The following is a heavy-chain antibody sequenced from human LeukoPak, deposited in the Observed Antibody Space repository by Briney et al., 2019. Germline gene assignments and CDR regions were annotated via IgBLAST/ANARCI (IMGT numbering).Heavy chain of an antibody. D-gene: IGHD2-2*01. Sequence: PGGSLRLSCAASGFTFSSYAMSWVRQAPGKGLEWVSAISGSGGSTYYADSVKGRFTISRDNAKNSLYLQMNSLRAEDTAVYYCARYCSSTSCHDAFDFWGQGTMATVSS. CDR2: ISGSGGST. CDR1: GFTFSSYA. CDR3: ARYCSSTSCHDAFDF. V-gene: IGHV3-23*01. J-gene: IGHJ3*01.